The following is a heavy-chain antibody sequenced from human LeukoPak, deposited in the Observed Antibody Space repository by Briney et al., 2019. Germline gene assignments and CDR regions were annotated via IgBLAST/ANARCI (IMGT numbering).Heavy chain of an antibody. V-gene: IGHV1-2*02. CDR1: GYTFTGYY. CDR3: ARDYSRVGATGPFDY. J-gene: IGHJ4*02. Sequence: ASVKVSCKTSGYTFTGYYLQWVRQAPGQGLEWMGWINPNSGGTNSAQKFQGRVTMTWDTSISTAYVELSRLRSDDTAVYYCARDYSRVGATGPFDYWGQGTLVTVAS. D-gene: IGHD1-26*01. CDR2: INPNSGGT.